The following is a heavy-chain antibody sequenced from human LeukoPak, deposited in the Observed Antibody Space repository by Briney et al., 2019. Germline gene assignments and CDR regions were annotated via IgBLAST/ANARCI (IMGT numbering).Heavy chain of an antibody. CDR3: ARVLVPAAINYMDV. D-gene: IGHD2-2*02. CDR2: ISSSSSTI. V-gene: IGHV3-48*01. Sequence: GGSLRLSCAASGFTFSSYSMNWVRQAPGKGLEWVSYISSSSSTIYYADSVKGRFTISRDNAKNSLYLQMNSLRAEDTAVYYCARVLVPAAINYMDVWGKGTTVTVSS. CDR1: GFTFSSYS. J-gene: IGHJ6*03.